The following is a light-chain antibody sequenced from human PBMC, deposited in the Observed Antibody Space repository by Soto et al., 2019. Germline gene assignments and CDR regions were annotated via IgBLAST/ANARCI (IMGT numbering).Light chain of an antibody. CDR2: GAS. V-gene: IGKV3-20*01. CDR1: QSVNSNY. J-gene: IGKJ1*01. Sequence: EIVLTQSPGTLSLSPGERATLSCRASQSVNSNYLAWYQRKPGQAPRLLIYGASNRATDIPYRFSASGSGRDFTLTITRLEAEDFAVYYCQQYDCTPPTFGQVTKVEVK. CDR3: QQYDCTPPT.